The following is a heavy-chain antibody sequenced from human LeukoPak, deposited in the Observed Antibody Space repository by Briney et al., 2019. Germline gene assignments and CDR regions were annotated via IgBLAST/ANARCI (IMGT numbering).Heavy chain of an antibody. CDR2: ISGSGTGA. J-gene: IGHJ4*02. CDR1: GFTFSSYA. CDR3: AKGLYHYYGSGSYTLDF. Sequence: GGSLRLSCAASGFTFSSYAMSWVRQAPGKGLEWVSAISGSGTGANYVDSVKGRFTISRDNFKNTLYLQMNRLRAEDTAVYYCAKGLYHYYGSGSYTLDFWGQGSLVTVSS. V-gene: IGHV3-23*01. D-gene: IGHD3-10*01.